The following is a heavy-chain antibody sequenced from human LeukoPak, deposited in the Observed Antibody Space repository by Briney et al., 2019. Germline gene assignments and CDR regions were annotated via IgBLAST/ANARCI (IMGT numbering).Heavy chain of an antibody. D-gene: IGHD3-3*01. V-gene: IGHV3-23*01. Sequence: PGGSLRLSCTASGFTFNTYAMNWVRQAPGEGLEWVSTITGSGSSTYYADSVKGRFTISRDNSKNTLYLQMNSLRVEDTALYYCTKDLYDFWSGLDYWGQGTLVTVSS. CDR3: TKDLYDFWSGLDY. J-gene: IGHJ4*02. CDR2: ITGSGSST. CDR1: GFTFNTYA.